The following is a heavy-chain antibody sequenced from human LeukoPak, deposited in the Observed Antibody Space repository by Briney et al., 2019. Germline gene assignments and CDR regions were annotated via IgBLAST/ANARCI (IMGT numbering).Heavy chain of an antibody. CDR2: ISGSGGST. D-gene: IGHD6-19*01. CDR3: AKTTYSSQVLPSPFDI. J-gene: IGHJ3*02. Sequence: PGGSLRLSCAVSGFTFSSYAMSWVRQAPGKGLEWVSTISGSGGSTYYADSVKGRFTISRDNSKNTLYLQMNSLRAEDTAVYYCAKTTYSSQVLPSPFDIWGQGTMVTVSS. V-gene: IGHV3-23*01. CDR1: GFTFSSYA.